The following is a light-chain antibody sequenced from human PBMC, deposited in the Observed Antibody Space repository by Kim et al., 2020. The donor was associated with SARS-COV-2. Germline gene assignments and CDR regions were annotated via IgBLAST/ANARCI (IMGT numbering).Light chain of an antibody. CDR3: AAWDDSLSGEV. J-gene: IGLJ1*01. CDR1: RSNIGSNY. CDR2: RNN. V-gene: IGLV1-47*01. Sequence: GQRVTISCYGSRSNIGSNYVYWYQQLPGTAPKLLIYRNNQRPSGVPDRFSGSKSGTSASLAISGLRSEDEADYYCAAWDDSLSGEVFGTGTKVTVL.